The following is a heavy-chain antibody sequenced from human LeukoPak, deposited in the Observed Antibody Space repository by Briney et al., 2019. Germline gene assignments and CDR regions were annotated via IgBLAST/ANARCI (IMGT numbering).Heavy chain of an antibody. D-gene: IGHD3-10*01. CDR2: MNPNSGNT. J-gene: IGHJ5*02. CDR1: GYTFTSYD. CDR3: PRAPGITMVRGVISCSNP. V-gene: IGHV1-8*03. Sequence: ASVKVSCKASGYTFTSYDINWVRQATGQGLEWMGWMNPNSGNTGYAQKFQGRVTITRNTSISTAYMELSSLRSEDTAVYYCPRAPGITMVRGVISCSNPWGQGTLVTVSS.